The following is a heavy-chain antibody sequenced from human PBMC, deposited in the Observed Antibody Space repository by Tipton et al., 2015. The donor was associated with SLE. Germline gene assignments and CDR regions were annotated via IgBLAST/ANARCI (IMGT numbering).Heavy chain of an antibody. CDR1: GYSFTSYG. D-gene: IGHD5-12*01. J-gene: IGHJ4*02. CDR2: ISAYNGNT. CDR3: ARSQPYSGYDYNFDY. Sequence: QLVQSGAEVKEPGASVKVSCKASGYSFTSYGISWVRQAPGQGLEWMGWISAYNGNTNYAQKLQGRVSMTTDTSTSTAYMELRSLRSDDTAVYYCARSQPYSGYDYNFDYWGQGTLVTVSS. V-gene: IGHV1-18*01.